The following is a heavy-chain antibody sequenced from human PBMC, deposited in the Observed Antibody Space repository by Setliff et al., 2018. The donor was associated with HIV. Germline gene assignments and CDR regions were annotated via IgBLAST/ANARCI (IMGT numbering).Heavy chain of an antibody. V-gene: IGHV4-38-2*01. CDR3: MRGRSITIFGVAYFDF. CDR1: GYSISTAYY. J-gene: IGHJ4*02. D-gene: IGHD3-3*01. Sequence: PSETLSFTCAVSGYSISTAYYWGWIRQPPGKGLEWIGSVYHSGTTYYNPSLKSRVTISVDMSNNQFSLKVTSVTAADTAVYYCMRGRSITIFGVAYFDFWGQGTQVTVSS. CDR2: VYHSGTT.